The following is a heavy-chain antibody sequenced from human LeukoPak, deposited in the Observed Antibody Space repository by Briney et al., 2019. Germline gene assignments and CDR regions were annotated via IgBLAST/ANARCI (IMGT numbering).Heavy chain of an antibody. D-gene: IGHD3-9*01. V-gene: IGHV4-59*01. CDR3: ARGPPDYDILTGYYNFDY. CDR2: IYYSGST. CDR1: GGSISSYY. Sequence: PSETLSLTXTVSGGSISSYYWSWIRQPPGKGLEWIGYIYYSGSTNYNPSLKSRVTISVDTSKNQFSLKLSSVTAADTAVYYCARGPPDYDILTGYYNFDYWGQGTLVTVSS. J-gene: IGHJ4*02.